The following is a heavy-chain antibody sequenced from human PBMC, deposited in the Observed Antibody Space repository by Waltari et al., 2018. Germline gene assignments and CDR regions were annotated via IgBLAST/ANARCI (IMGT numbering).Heavy chain of an antibody. V-gene: IGHV3-43*01. D-gene: IGHD3-22*01. CDR2: ISWDGGST. CDR3: AKAGWDYYDSSGYPDY. CDR1: GFTFDDYT. Sequence: EVQLVESGGVVVQPGGSLRLSCAASGFTFDDYTMHWVRQAPGNGLEWVSLISWDGGSTYYADSVKGRFTISRDNSKNSLYLQMNSLRTEDTALYYCAKAGWDYYDSSGYPDYWGQGTLVTVSS. J-gene: IGHJ4*02.